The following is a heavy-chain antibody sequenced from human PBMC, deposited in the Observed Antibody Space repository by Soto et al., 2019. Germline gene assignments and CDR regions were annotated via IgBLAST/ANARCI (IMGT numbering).Heavy chain of an antibody. CDR2: IYYSGST. Sequence: PSETLSLTCTVSGGSISSYYWSWIRQPPGKGLEWIGYIYYSGSTNYNPSLESRVTISVDTSKNQFSLKLSSVTSADTAVYYCARYYNVFWYFDYWGQGALVTVSS. V-gene: IGHV4-59*01. CDR3: ARYYNVFWYFDY. CDR1: GGSISSYY. J-gene: IGHJ4*02. D-gene: IGHD1-26*01.